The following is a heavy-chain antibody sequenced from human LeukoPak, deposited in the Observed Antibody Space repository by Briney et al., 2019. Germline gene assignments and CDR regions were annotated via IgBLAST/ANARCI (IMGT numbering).Heavy chain of an antibody. D-gene: IGHD2-15*01. CDR2: ISQSGRT. CDR3: SREDVVVVVAATHDVFDI. CDR1: GFSISSSFS. Sequence: PSETLSLTCTVSGFSISSSFSWGWIRPAPGKGLEWIGSISQSGRTYYNPSLKSRVTISVDTSENQFSLKLNSVTDADTAVYFCSREDVVVVVAATHDVFDIWGQGTMVTVSA. V-gene: IGHV4-38-2*02. J-gene: IGHJ3*02.